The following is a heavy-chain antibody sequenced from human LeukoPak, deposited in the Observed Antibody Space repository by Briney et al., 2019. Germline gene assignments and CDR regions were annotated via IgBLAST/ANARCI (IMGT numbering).Heavy chain of an antibody. V-gene: IGHV6-1*01. CDR2: TYFRSKWIK. J-gene: IGHJ4*02. D-gene: IGHD1-14*01. CDR3: ARDISEYFDF. CDR1: GDSVSSNSAA. Sequence: SQTLSLTCAISGDSVSSNSAAWDWIRQSPSRGLEWLGRTYFRSKWIKEYAVSVNGRITINSDTSKNQFSLELNSVTPEDTAIYYCARDISEYFDFWGQGTLVTVSS.